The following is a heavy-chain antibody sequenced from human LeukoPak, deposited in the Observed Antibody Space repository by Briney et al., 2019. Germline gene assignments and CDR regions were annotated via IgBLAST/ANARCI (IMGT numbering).Heavy chain of an antibody. CDR3: ATGGLAVAGYYFDY. D-gene: IGHD6-19*01. CDR1: GYTLTELS. Sequence: ASVKVSCKVSGYTLTELSMHWVRQAPGKGLGWMGGFGPEDGETIYAQKFQGRVTMTEDTSTDTAYMELSSLRSEDTAVYYCATGGLAVAGYYFDYWGQGTLVTVSS. V-gene: IGHV1-24*01. J-gene: IGHJ4*02. CDR2: FGPEDGET.